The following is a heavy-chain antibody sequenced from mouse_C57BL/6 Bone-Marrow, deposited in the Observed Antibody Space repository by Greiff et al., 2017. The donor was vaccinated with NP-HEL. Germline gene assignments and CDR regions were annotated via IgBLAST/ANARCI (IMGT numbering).Heavy chain of an antibody. V-gene: IGHV1-53*01. CDR1: GYTFTSYW. J-gene: IGHJ1*03. Sequence: QVQLQQPGTELVKPGASVKLSCKASGYTFTSYWMHWVKQRPGQGLEWIGNINPSNGGTNYNEKFKSKATLTVDKSSSPAYMQLSSLTSEDSAVYYCARVGDYDGEDWYFDVWGTGTTVTVSS. CDR3: ARVGDYDGEDWYFDV. CDR2: INPSNGGT. D-gene: IGHD2-4*01.